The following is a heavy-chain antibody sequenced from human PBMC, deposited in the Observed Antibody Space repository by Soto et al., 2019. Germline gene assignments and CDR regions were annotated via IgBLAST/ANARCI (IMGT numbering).Heavy chain of an antibody. CDR3: ARDDFVVRGVYYYYGTDV. CDR2: ISGYNGNT. D-gene: IGHD3-10*01. J-gene: IGHJ6*02. CDR1: GYTFSSYG. V-gene: IGHV1-18*01. Sequence: QAQLVQSGAEVKKPGASVKVSCKASGYTFSSYGITWVRQAPGQGLEWMGWISGYNGNTNYAQNLQGRVTMTTDTSTNTAYMELRSLRSDDTAVYYCARDDFVVRGVYYYYGTDVWGQGTTVTVSS.